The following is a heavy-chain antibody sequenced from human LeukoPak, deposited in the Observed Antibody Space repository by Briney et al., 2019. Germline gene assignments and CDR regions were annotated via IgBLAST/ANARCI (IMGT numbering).Heavy chain of an antibody. CDR1: GYTFTGYY. CDR3: AGRSPYYYDSSGYYYEYFQH. J-gene: IGHJ1*01. V-gene: IGHV1-2*02. Sequence: ASVKVSCKASGYTFTGYYMHWVRQAPGQGLEWMGWINPNSGGTNYAQKFQGRVTMTRDTSISTAYMELSRLRSDDTAVYYCAGRSPYYYDSSGYYYEYFQHWGQGTLVTVSS. CDR2: INPNSGGT. D-gene: IGHD3-22*01.